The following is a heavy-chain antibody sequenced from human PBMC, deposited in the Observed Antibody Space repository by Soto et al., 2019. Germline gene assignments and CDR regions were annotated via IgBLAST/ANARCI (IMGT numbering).Heavy chain of an antibody. CDR1: GFTFSSYA. V-gene: IGHV3-23*01. CDR2: LSGSGVST. Sequence: EVQLLESGGGLVQPGGSLRLSCAASGFTFSSYAMTWLRQAPGKALEWVSALSGSGVSTYYADSVKGRFTISRDNSKNTLYLQMNSLRAEDTAVYYCAKGGGSKDYYDTSGYYLYYYYAMDVWGQGTTVTVSS. D-gene: IGHD3-22*01. CDR3: AKGGGSKDYYDTSGYYLYYYYAMDV. J-gene: IGHJ6*02.